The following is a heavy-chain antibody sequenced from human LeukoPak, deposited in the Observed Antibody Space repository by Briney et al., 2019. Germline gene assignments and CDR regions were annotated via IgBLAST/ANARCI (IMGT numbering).Heavy chain of an antibody. CDR3: ATGGVSAASGKPGYYYYYGMDV. CDR1: GYTLTELS. V-gene: IGHV1-24*01. Sequence: ASVKVSCKVSGYTLTELSMHWVRLAPGKGLEWMGGFDPEDGETIYAQKFQGRVTMTEDTSTDTAYMELSSLRSEDTAVYYCATGGVSAASGKPGYYYYYGMDVWGQGTTVTVSS. CDR2: FDPEDGET. D-gene: IGHD6-25*01. J-gene: IGHJ6*02.